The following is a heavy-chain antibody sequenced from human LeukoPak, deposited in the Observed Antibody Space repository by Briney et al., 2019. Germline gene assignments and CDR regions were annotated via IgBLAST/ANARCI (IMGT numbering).Heavy chain of an antibody. D-gene: IGHD6-19*01. CDR2: ISGSGGST. CDR3: VKAEALVRAGFDY. J-gene: IGHJ4*02. V-gene: IGHV3-23*01. CDR1: GFTFSSYA. Sequence: GGSLRLSCAASGFTFSSYAMSWVRQAPGKGLEWVSAISGSGGSTFYADSVKGRFTISRDNSKNTLYPQMNSLRAEDTAVYYCVKAEALVRAGFDYWGQGTLVTVSS.